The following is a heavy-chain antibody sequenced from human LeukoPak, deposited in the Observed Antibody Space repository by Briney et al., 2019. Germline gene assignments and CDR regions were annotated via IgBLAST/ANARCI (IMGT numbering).Heavy chain of an antibody. Sequence: ASVKVSCKASGYTFTNYYMHWVRQAPGQGLEWMGIINPSGGGTSYAQKFQGRLTMTRDTSTTTVYMELSSLRSEDTAMYYCAKDRGFGVFFQYYFDYWGQGTLVTVSS. D-gene: IGHD3-10*01. V-gene: IGHV1-46*01. CDR3: AKDRGFGVFFQYYFDY. CDR1: GYTFTNYY. J-gene: IGHJ4*02. CDR2: INPSGGGT.